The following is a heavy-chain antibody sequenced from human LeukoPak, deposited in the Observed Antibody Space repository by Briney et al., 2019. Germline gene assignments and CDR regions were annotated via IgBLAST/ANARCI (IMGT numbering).Heavy chain of an antibody. J-gene: IGHJ4*02. CDR3: AKDGAYYIDDY. Sequence: GGSLRLSCATSGLTFSNYGMQWVRQAPGKGLEWVAFIGHDGNNEQYTDSLKGRFTISRDNSKNTLYLQMNSLRTEDTAVYYCAKDGAYYIDDYWGQGTLVTVSP. V-gene: IGHV3-30*02. CDR2: IGHDGNNE. D-gene: IGHD3-10*01. CDR1: GLTFSNYG.